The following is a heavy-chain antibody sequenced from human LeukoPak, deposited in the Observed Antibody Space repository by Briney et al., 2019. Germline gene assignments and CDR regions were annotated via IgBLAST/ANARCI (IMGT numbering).Heavy chain of an antibody. Sequence: GGSLRLSCTASGFTFNNFAMSWVPQAPGKGLQWVLAVRAGGTHTYYADTVRGRFAISRDKSKSSVFLQMSSLRADDTAVYFCVKKRGGVRTIIGYFVSWGQGALGTVSS. D-gene: IGHD3-16*01. CDR1: GFTFNNFA. V-gene: IGHV3-23*01. J-gene: IGHJ4*02. CDR2: VRAGGTHT. CDR3: VKKRGGVRTIIGYFVS.